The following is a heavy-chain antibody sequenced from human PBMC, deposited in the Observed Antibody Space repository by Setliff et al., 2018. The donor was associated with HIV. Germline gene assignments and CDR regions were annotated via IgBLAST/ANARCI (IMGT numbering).Heavy chain of an antibody. CDR1: GGSFSGHS. CDR3: ARQATVAAAGFDS. CDR2: INRSGSA. D-gene: IGHD2-15*01. Sequence: PSETLSLTCAVYGGSFSGHSWTWIRQPPGKGLEWIGEINRSGSANYNRSLKSRVTMSVDTSKRQFSLKLDSVTAADTAIYYCARQATVAAAGFDSWGQGTLVTV. V-gene: IGHV4-34*01. J-gene: IGHJ4*02.